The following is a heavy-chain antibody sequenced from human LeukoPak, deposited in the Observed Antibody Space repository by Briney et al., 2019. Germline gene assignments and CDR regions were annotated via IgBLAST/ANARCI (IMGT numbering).Heavy chain of an antibody. V-gene: IGHV3-23*01. CDR3: AREGTLGYCSGGSCYFAEPYAFDI. D-gene: IGHD2-15*01. Sequence: GGSLRLSCAASGFTFSSYAMSWVRQAPGKGLECISGFSGSGGSTYYADSVKGRFTISRDNSKNTLYLQMNSLRAEDTALYHCAREGTLGYCSGGSCYFAEPYAFDIWGQGTMVTVSS. CDR1: GFTFSSYA. J-gene: IGHJ3*02. CDR2: FSGSGGST.